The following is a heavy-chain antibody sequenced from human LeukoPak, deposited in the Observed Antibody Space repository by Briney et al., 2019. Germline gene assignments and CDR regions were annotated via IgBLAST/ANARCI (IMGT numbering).Heavy chain of an antibody. V-gene: IGHV3-7*03. CDR1: GFTFDDYA. CDR2: IKKDGSEK. Sequence: GGSLRLSCAASGFTFDDYAMHWVRQAPGKGLEWVANIKKDGSEKYYVDSVKGRFTISRDNAKNSLYLQMNSLRAEDTALYYCARDPYYDYVWGSYRPYYFDYWGQGTLVTVSS. D-gene: IGHD3-16*02. J-gene: IGHJ4*02. CDR3: ARDPYYDYVWGSYRPYYFDY.